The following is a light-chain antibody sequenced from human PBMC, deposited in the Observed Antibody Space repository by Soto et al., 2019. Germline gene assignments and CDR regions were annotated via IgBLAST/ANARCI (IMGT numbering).Light chain of an antibody. CDR3: QQYGSSLTWT. CDR2: AAS. J-gene: IGKJ1*01. V-gene: IGKV3D-20*01. CDR1: QSVSSSY. Sequence: IVLTQSPATLSLSPGERATLSCGAIQSVSSSYLAWYQQKSGQAPRPLIYAASSRATGIPDRFSGSGSGTDFTLTISRLEPEDFAVYYCQQYGSSLTWTFGQGTKVDI.